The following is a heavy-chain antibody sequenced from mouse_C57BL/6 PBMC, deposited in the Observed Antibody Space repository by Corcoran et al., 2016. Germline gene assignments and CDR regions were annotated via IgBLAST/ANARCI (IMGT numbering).Heavy chain of an antibody. CDR3: ARSVSLQGSFDV. Sequence: EVQLQQSGPGLVKPGASVKIPCKASGYTFTDYNMDWVKQSHGKSLEWIGDINPNNGGTIYNQKFKGKATLTVDKSSSKAYMELRSLTSEDTAVYYCARSVSLQGSFDVWGTGTTVTFSS. CDR1: GYTFTDYN. CDR2: INPNNGGT. D-gene: IGHD1-1*01. V-gene: IGHV1-18*01. J-gene: IGHJ1*03.